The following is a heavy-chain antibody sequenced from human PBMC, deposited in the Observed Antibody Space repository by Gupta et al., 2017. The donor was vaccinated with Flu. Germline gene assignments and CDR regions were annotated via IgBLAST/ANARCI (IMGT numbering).Heavy chain of an antibody. D-gene: IGHD1-1*01. J-gene: IGHJ4*02. CDR2: ISGSGDEK. CDR3: AKDVRRPMDH. Sequence: EVQLLESGGGLIQPGGSLRLSCAASGLPFTTYDMSWVRQAPGKGLEWVAGISGSGDEKFYADFVKGRLTISRDNYKNMVYMEMNNMRAEDTALYYCAKDVRRPMDHWGRGTLVTVSS. V-gene: IGHV3-23*01. CDR1: GLPFTTYD.